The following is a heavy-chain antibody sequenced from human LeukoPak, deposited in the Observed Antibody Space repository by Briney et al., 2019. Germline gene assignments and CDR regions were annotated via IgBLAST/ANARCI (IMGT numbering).Heavy chain of an antibody. CDR2: ISSSTSSI. J-gene: IGHJ4*02. V-gene: IGHV3-21*01. D-gene: IGHD4-23*01. Sequence: PGGSLRLSCAASGFTFTSYSMNWVRQAPGKGLEWVSSISSSTSSIYYADSVKGRFTISRDNAKNSLYLQMNSLRPQDTAVYYCARGARKGDDYGGFFDYWGQGTLVTVSS. CDR3: ARGARKGDDYGGFFDY. CDR1: GFTFTSYS.